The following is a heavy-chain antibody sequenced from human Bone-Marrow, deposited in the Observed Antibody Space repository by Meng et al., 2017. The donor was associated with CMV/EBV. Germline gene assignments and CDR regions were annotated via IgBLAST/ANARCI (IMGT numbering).Heavy chain of an antibody. CDR2: ISSSSSYI. Sequence: LSCAASGFNFSYNSMNWVRQAPGKGLEWVSSISSSSSYIYYADSVKGRFTISRDNAKNSLYLQMNSLRAEDTAVYYCARDPGSWFDPWGQGTLVTVSS. CDR1: GFNFSYNS. V-gene: IGHV3-21*01. J-gene: IGHJ5*02. CDR3: ARDPGSWFDP.